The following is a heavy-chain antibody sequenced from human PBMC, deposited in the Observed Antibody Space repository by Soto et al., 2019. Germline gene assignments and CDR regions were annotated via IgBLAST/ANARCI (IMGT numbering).Heavy chain of an antibody. CDR3: AAPPRY. CDR1: GGSISSYY. J-gene: IGHJ4*02. Sequence: QVQLQESGPGLVKPSETLSLTCTVSGGSISSYYWNWIRQPPGKGLEWIGYIYNSGNTNYNPSLRSRVTISVDTSKNQFSLKLTSVTAADTAVYYCAAPPRYWDQGTLVTVSS. CDR2: IYNSGNT. D-gene: IGHD6-6*01. V-gene: IGHV4-59*01.